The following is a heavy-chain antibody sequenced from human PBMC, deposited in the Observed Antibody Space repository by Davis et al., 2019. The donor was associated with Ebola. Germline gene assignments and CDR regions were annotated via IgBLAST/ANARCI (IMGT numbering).Heavy chain of an antibody. CDR3: ARVGSYPDY. CDR2: ISASSSTI. D-gene: IGHD1-26*01. V-gene: IGHV3-48*04. Sequence: GGSLRLSCAASGFIFGSYSMSWDRQAPGKGLEWVAHISASSSTIYYADSVKGRFTISRDNAKNSLYLQMNSLRAEDTAVYYCARVGSYPDYWGQGTLVTVSS. J-gene: IGHJ4*02. CDR1: GFIFGSYS.